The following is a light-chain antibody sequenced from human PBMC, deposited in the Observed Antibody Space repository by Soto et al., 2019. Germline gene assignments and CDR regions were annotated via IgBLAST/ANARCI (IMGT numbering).Light chain of an antibody. CDR1: SSDVGSYNY. CDR2: EVS. CDR3: SSYTSSSTL. J-gene: IGLJ1*01. V-gene: IGLV2-14*01. Sequence: QSVLTQPASVSGSPGQSITISCTGTSSDVGSYNYVSWYQQHPGKAPKLMIYEVSDRPSGISSRFSGSKSGNTASLTISGLQTEDEADYYCSSYTSSSTLFGTVKKVTVL.